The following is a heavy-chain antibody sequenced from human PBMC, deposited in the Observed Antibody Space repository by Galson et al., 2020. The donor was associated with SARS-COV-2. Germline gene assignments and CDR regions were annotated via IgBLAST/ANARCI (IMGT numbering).Heavy chain of an antibody. CDR1: GFTFSDHA. CDR2: IWYDGSNK. V-gene: IGHV3-33*01. CDR3: ARDGQYISGWALDY. Sequence: GGSLRLSCAAPGFTFSDHAIHWVRQAPGKGLEWVAQIWYDGSNKFYVDSVKGRFTISRDNSENTVYLQMNNLRAEDTAVYYCARDGQYISGWALDYWGQGTLVTVSS. J-gene: IGHJ4*02. D-gene: IGHD6-19*01.